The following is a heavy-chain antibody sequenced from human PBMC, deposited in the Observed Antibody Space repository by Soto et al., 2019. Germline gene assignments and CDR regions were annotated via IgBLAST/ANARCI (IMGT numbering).Heavy chain of an antibody. CDR1: GFSFPGYY. D-gene: IGHD6-6*01. J-gene: IGHJ5*02. Sequence: AAVQVSCKASGFSFPGYYIHWLRQAPGQGLEWMGWINAHSCGTEYAQKFQGRVTLTRDTSISTAYMTLSSLRSDDTAIYYCAKDLTRQLAYGLDLWGQGTQVTVSS. CDR3: AKDLTRQLAYGLDL. V-gene: IGHV1-2*02. CDR2: INAHSCGT.